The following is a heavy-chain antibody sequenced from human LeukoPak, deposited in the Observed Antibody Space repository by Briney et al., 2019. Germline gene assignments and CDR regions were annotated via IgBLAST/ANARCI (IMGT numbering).Heavy chain of an antibody. D-gene: IGHD5/OR15-5a*01. V-gene: IGHV4-39*07. CDR3: ARANRVSLYYFDY. J-gene: IGHJ4*02. CDR1: GGSISSSSYY. Sequence: SETLSLTCTVSGGSISSSSYYWGWIRQPPGKGLEWIGSIYHSGSTYYNPSLKSRVTISVDTSKNQFSLKLSSVTAADTAVYYCARANRVSLYYFDYWGQGTLVTVSS. CDR2: IYHSGST.